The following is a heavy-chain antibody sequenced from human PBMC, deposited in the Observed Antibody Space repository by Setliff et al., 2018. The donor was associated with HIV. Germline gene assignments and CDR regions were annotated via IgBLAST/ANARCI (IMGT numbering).Heavy chain of an antibody. V-gene: IGHV4-4*07. CDR3: ARARLLGGFLS. J-gene: IGHJ5*02. CDR2: IYTSGNM. D-gene: IGHD7-27*01. Sequence: SETLSLTCTVSGASISSYYWNWFRQPAGKGLESLGRIYTSGNMIYNPSLKSRVAISVDTSRNRVSLKMTSVTAADTAVYYCARARLLGGFLSWGRGALVTVSS. CDR1: GASISSYY.